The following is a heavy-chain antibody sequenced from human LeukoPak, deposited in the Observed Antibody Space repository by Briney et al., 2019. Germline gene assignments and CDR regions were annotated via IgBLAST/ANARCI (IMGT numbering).Heavy chain of an antibody. CDR1: GFTFSSYS. V-gene: IGHV3-21*04. J-gene: IGHJ2*01. D-gene: IGHD4-17*01. CDR3: AKDPGYGDYPSLHWYFDL. CDR2: ISSSSSYI. Sequence: PGGSLRLSCAASGFTFSSYSMNWVRQAPGKGLEWVSSISSSSSYIYYADSVKGRFTISRDNAKNSLYLQMNSLRAEDTALYYCAKDPGYGDYPSLHWYFDLWGRGTLVTVSS.